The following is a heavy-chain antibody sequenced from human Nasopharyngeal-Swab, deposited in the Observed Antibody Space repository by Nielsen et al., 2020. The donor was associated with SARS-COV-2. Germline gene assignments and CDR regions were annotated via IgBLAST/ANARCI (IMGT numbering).Heavy chain of an antibody. CDR3: ARVGASVPERGLDV. CDR2: ISYHGSNE. V-gene: IGHV3-30*09. CDR1: GFSFRGYA. J-gene: IGHJ6*02. D-gene: IGHD4-17*01. Sequence: GESLKISCAASGFSFRGYAMHWVRRAPGKGLEWVAAISYHGSNEYYADSVRGRFAISRDSSTNTLYLQMNSLRAEDTALYFCARVGASVPERGLDVWGQGTTVTVSS.